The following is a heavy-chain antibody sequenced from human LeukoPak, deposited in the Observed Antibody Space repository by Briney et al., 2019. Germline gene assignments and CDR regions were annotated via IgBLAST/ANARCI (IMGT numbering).Heavy chain of an antibody. V-gene: IGHV3-66*01. Sequence: GGSLRLSCAASGFTFSSYGMSWVRQAPGKGLEWVSVIYSGGSTYYADSVKGRFTISRDNSKNTLYLQMNSLRAEDTAVYYCARESHGHAFDIWGQGTIVTVSS. CDR1: GFTFSSYG. D-gene: IGHD2-8*01. CDR2: IYSGGST. CDR3: ARESHGHAFDI. J-gene: IGHJ3*02.